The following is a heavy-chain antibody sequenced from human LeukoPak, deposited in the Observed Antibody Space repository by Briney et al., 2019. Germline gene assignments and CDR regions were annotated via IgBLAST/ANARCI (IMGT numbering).Heavy chain of an antibody. V-gene: IGHV3-23*01. Sequence: GGSLRLSCAVSGITLSNYGMSWVRQAPGKGLEWVAGIIDSGGRTTYADSVKGRFTISRDNPKNTLYLQMNSLRPEDTAVYFCAKRGVVIRVILVGFHKEAYYFDSWGQGALVTVSS. CDR3: AKRGVVIRVILVGFHKEAYYFDS. CDR1: GITLSNYG. D-gene: IGHD3-22*01. CDR2: IIDSGGRT. J-gene: IGHJ4*02.